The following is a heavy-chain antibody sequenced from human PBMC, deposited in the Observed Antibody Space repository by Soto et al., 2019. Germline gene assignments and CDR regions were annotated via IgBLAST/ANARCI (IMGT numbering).Heavy chain of an antibody. CDR3: AKDQGGSSWYYYYYGMDV. J-gene: IGHJ6*02. CDR1: GFTFSSYG. CDR2: ISYDGSNK. Sequence: GGSLRLSCAASGFTFSSYGMHWVRQAPGKGLEWVAVISYDGSNKYYADSVKGRFTISRDNSKNTLYLQMNSLRAEDTAVYYCAKDQGGSSWYYYYYGMDVWGQGTTVTSP. D-gene: IGHD6-13*01. V-gene: IGHV3-30*18.